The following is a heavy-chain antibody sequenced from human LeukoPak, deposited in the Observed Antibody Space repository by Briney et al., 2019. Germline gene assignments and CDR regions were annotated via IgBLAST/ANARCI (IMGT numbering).Heavy chain of an antibody. CDR3: ASGPDYYDSGSYLPS. V-gene: IGHV1-3*01. CDR2: INAGNGNT. CDR1: GYTFTNYA. J-gene: IGHJ5*02. Sequence: ASVKVSCKASGYTFTNYAMHWVRQAPGQRLEWMGWINAGNGNTKYSQKFQGRVTITGDTSASTAYMEVSSLRSEDTAVYYCASGPDYYDSGSYLPSWSQGTLVTVSS. D-gene: IGHD3-10*01.